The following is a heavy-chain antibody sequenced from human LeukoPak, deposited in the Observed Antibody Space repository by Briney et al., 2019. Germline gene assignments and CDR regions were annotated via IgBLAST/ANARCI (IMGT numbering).Heavy chain of an antibody. CDR1: GFTFTMFG. CDR3: ARTYDFGPGPPGDAFDN. Sequence: PGGSLRLSCAASGFTFTMFGMNWVRQAPGKGLEWVSYIDARSGIVYYADSVQGRFTISRDDAKDSVILQMNSLRVDDTAVYYCARTYDFGPGPPGDAFDNWGQGTLVTVPS. D-gene: IGHD3/OR15-3a*01. V-gene: IGHV3-48*01. CDR2: IDARSGIV. J-gene: IGHJ3*02.